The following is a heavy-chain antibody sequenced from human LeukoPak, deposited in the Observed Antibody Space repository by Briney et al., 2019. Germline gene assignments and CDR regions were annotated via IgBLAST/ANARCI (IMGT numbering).Heavy chain of an antibody. Sequence: VSVKVSCKASGYTFTDYYLHWVRQAPGQGLEWMGWINPNSGGTNYAQKFQGRVTMTRDTSISTAYMELSRLRSDDTAVYYCARVSEPIAGLNAFDIWGQGTMVTVSS. V-gene: IGHV1-2*02. D-gene: IGHD1-14*01. CDR3: ARVSEPIAGLNAFDI. CDR1: GYTFTDYY. J-gene: IGHJ3*02. CDR2: INPNSGGT.